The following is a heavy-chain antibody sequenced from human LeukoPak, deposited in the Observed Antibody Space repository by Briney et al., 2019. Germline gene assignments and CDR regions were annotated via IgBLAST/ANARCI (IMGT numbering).Heavy chain of an antibody. CDR3: ARQPAWFYSYYYMDV. V-gene: IGHV4-39*07. CDR2: IYYSGST. CDR1: GGSISSSRYY. Sequence: PSETLSLTCSVSGGSISSSRYYWGWIRQPPGKGLEWIGSIYYSGSTYYKPSLKSRVTISGDTSKNQFSLKLSSVTAADTAVYYRARQPAWFYSYYYMDVWGKGTTVTISS. D-gene: IGHD2-21*01. J-gene: IGHJ6*03.